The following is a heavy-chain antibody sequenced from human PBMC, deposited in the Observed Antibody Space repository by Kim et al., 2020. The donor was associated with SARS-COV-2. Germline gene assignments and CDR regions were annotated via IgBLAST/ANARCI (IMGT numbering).Heavy chain of an antibody. CDR1: GFTFSSYA. CDR2: ISASGSST. D-gene: IGHD1-20*01. V-gene: IGHV3-23*01. CDR3: AKCEITPYFDY. J-gene: IGHJ4*02. Sequence: GGSLRHSCVVSGFTFSSYAMSWVRQAPGKGLERVSTISASGSSTYYADSVKGRFTVSRDNSKNTLYLQMNSLRAEDTAVYYCAKCEITPYFDYWGQGTLV.